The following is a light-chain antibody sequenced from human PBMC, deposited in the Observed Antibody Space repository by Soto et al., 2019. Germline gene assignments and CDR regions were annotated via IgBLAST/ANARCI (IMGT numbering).Light chain of an antibody. J-gene: IGKJ1*01. Sequence: DLHMTQSPSTLSASVGDRVTITCRASQSISSWLAWYQQKPGKAPKLLIYKASSLESGVPSRFSGSGSGTEFTLTISSLQPADFATYYCQQYNSYSRTFGQGTKVEIK. CDR3: QQYNSYSRT. CDR1: QSISSW. V-gene: IGKV1-5*03. CDR2: KAS.